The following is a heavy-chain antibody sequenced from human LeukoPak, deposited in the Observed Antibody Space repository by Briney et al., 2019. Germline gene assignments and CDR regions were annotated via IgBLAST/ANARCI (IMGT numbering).Heavy chain of an antibody. CDR3: ARDFGRIVLMVYASYYYGMDV. Sequence: PGGSLRLSCAASGFTFSSYSMNWVRQAPGKGLEWVSSISSSSSYIYYADSVKGRFTISRDNAKNSLYLQMNRLRAEHTAVYYCARDFGRIVLMVYASYYYGMDVWGQGTTVTVSS. CDR1: GFTFSSYS. CDR2: ISSSSSYI. V-gene: IGHV3-21*01. D-gene: IGHD2-8*01. J-gene: IGHJ6*02.